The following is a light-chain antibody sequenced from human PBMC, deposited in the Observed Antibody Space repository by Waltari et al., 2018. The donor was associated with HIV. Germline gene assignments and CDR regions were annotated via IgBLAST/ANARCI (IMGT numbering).Light chain of an antibody. V-gene: IGLV2-14*03. Sequence: QSALTQPASVSGSPGQSITMSCTGTSNDVGGYEYVSWYQQYPGKAPRLMIYDGNKRTSEASDRFSGSKSGDTASLTISGLRTEDEAAYYCSSYSRTSGVVFGGGTTVTVL. J-gene: IGLJ2*01. CDR3: SSYSRTSGVV. CDR2: DGN. CDR1: SNDVGGYEY.